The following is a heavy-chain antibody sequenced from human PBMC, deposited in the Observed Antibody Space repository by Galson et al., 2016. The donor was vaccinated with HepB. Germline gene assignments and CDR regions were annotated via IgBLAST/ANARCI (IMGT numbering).Heavy chain of an antibody. J-gene: IGHJ3*01. D-gene: IGHD5-12*01. CDR3: ARESSGYDYDFDL. Sequence: SLRLSCAASGLTFSRYTMNWVRRAPGNGLEWLSSISTSSTYIYYADSMNGRFTISRGNAKKSLYLQLSSLRADDTAIYYCARESSGYDYDFDLWGQGTMVTVSS. CDR2: ISTSSTYI. CDR1: GLTFSRYT. V-gene: IGHV3-21*01.